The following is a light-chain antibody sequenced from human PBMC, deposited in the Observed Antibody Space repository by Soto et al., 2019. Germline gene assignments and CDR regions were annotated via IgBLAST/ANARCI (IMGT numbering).Light chain of an antibody. V-gene: IGKV3-15*01. CDR2: GAS. CDR1: QSVSSN. J-gene: IGKJ1*01. CDR3: QQYNNWPPWT. Sequence: EIGVKKSPATLSVSKGERATLSCRASQSVSSNLAWYQQKPGQAPRLLIYGASTRATAIPARFSGSGSGTEFTLTISSLQSEDFAVYYCQQYNNWPPWTFGQGTKVDI.